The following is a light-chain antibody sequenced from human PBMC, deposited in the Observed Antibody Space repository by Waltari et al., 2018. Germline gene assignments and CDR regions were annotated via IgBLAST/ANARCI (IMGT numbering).Light chain of an antibody. CDR3: QQYGSSPWT. Sequence: GTLSLSPGERATLSCRASQSVSSSYLAWYQQKPGQAPRLLIFGASSRATGIPDRFSGSGSGTDFTLTISSLEPEDFAVYYCQQYGSSPWTFGQGTKVEIK. J-gene: IGKJ1*01. CDR1: QSVSSSY. CDR2: GAS. V-gene: IGKV3-20*01.